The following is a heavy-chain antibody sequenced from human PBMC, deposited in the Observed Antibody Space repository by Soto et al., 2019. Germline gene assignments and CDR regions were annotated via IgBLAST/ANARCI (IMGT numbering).Heavy chain of an antibody. CDR2: INPNSGGT. V-gene: IGHV1-2*02. CDR1: GYTFTGYY. D-gene: IGHD3-22*01. Sequence: ASVKVSCKASGYTFTGYYMHWVRQAPGQGLEWMGWINPNSGGTNYAQKFQGRATMTRDTSISTAYMELSRLRSDDTAVYYCARVSPPYYDSSGYYYGSNFQHWGQGTLVTVSS. J-gene: IGHJ1*01. CDR3: ARVSPPYYDSSGYYYGSNFQH.